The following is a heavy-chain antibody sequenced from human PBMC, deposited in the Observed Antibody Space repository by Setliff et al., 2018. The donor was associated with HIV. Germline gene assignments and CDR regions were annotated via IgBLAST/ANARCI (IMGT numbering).Heavy chain of an antibody. CDR3: ARATRGPYSSSWYIGY. J-gene: IGHJ4*02. CDR1: GYTFTSYY. Sequence: ASVKVSCKASGYTFTSYYMHWVRQAPGQGLEWMGIINPSGGSTSYAQKFQGRVTMTRDTSTSTVYMELSSLRSEDTAVYYCARATRGPYSSSWYIGYWGQGTLVTVSS. V-gene: IGHV1-46*01. D-gene: IGHD6-13*01. CDR2: INPSGGST.